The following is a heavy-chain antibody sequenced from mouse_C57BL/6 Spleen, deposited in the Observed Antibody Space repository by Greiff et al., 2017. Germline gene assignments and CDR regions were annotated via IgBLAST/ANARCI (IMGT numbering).Heavy chain of an antibody. V-gene: IGHV7-3*01. CDR3: ARSGSHYAMDY. J-gene: IGHJ4*01. Sequence: EVMLVESGGGLVQPGGSLSLSCAASGFTFTDYYMSWVRQPPGKALEWLGFIRNKANGYTTEYSASVKGRFTISRDNSQSILYLQMNALRAEDSATYYCARSGSHYAMDYWGQGTSVTVSS. CDR2: IRNKANGYTT. CDR1: GFTFTDYY.